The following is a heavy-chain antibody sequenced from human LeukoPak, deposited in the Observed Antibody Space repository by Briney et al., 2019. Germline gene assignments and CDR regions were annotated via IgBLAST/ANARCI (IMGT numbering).Heavy chain of an antibody. D-gene: IGHD3-22*01. CDR3: ARQTYYYDSSGYYGGDAFDI. CDR2: ISYDGSNK. V-gene: IGHV3-30-3*01. Sequence: GSLRLSCAASGFTSSSYAMHWVRQAPGKGLEWVAVISYDGSNKYYADSVKGRFTISRDNSKNTLYLQMNSLRAEDTAVYYCARQTYYYDSSGYYGGDAFDIWGQGTMVTVSS. CDR1: GFTSSSYA. J-gene: IGHJ3*02.